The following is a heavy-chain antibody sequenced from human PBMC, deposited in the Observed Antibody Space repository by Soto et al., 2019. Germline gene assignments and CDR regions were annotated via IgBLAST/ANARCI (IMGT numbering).Heavy chain of an antibody. CDR2: INAGVDGT. CDR3: AREVQGVTSFDY. Sequence: QVELVQSGPEMMQPGASVKVSCKASGFTSLSYAFHWVHQAPGQGPQWLGWINAGVDGTIYSQRYQGRLKITRDSSANIVFLEVNTLTKVDTAVYYCAREVQGVTSFDYWGQGTLVAVSS. J-gene: IGHJ4*02. V-gene: IGHV1-3*01. D-gene: IGHD3-10*01. CDR1: GFTSLSYA.